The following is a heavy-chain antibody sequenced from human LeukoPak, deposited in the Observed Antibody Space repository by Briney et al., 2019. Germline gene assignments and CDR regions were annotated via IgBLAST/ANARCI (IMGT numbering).Heavy chain of an antibody. J-gene: IGHJ4*02. D-gene: IGHD1-1*01. Sequence: GGSLRLSCAASGFTFSSYTMNWVRQAPGKGLEWVSSISSSSSYIYYAASVKGRFTISRDNAKNPQYLQMNRLRAEDTAVYYCARERQLERLAFGKEGSAFDYWGQGTLVTVSS. CDR3: ARERQLERLAFGKEGSAFDY. CDR2: ISSSSSYI. CDR1: GFTFSSYT. V-gene: IGHV3-21*01.